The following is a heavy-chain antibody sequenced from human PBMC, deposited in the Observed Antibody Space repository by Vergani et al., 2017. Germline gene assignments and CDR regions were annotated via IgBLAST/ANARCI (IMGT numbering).Heavy chain of an antibody. J-gene: IGHJ5*02. CDR3: ARGPYCSGGSCYYNWFDP. CDR2: IYYSGST. V-gene: IGHV4-34*11. CDR1: GGSFSGYY. Sequence: QVQLQQWGAGLLKPSETLSLTCAVYGGSFSGYYWSWIRQPPGTGLEWIGYIYYSGSTNYNPSRKSRVPISVDTSKNQFSLKLSSVTAADTAVYYCARGPYCSGGSCYYNWFDPGGQGTLVTVSS. D-gene: IGHD2-15*01.